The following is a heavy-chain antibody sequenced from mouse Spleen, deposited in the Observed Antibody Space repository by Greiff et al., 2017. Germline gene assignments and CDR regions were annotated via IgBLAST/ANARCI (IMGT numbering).Heavy chain of an antibody. Sequence: VKVVESGAELAKPGASVKLSCKASGYTFTSYWMHWVKQRPGQGLEWIGYINPSSGYTKYNQKFKDKATLTADKSSSTAYMQLSSLTYEDSAVYYCARDYDGSYGAMDYWGQGTSVTVSS. D-gene: IGHD1-1*01. CDR2: INPSSGYT. CDR3: ARDYDGSYGAMDY. J-gene: IGHJ4*01. V-gene: IGHV1-7*01. CDR1: GYTFTSYW.